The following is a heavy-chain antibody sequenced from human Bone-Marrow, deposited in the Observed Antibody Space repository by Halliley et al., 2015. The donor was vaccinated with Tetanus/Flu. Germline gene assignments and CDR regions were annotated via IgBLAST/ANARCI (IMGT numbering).Heavy chain of an antibody. CDR2: IYSGGTT. CDR3: ASPNRITGTDN. V-gene: IGHV3-53*05. J-gene: IGHJ4*02. Sequence: KGLEWVSVIYSGGTTAYADSVKGRFTISRDSSKNTVYLQMNSLRTEGTAVYYCASPNRITGTDNWGQGTLVTVSS. D-gene: IGHD1-20*01.